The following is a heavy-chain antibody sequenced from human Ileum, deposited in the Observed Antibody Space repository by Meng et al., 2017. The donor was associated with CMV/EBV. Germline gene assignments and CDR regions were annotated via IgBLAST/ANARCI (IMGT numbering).Heavy chain of an antibody. V-gene: IGHV3-48*03. CDR3: ARSPYDYISSDSSLDPIDL. D-gene: IGHD3-16*01. CDR1: GFTFSTNE. CDR2: ISSSGRVI. J-gene: IGHJ4*02. Sequence: GGSLRLSCAASGFTFSTNEMSWVRQAPGKGLEYISYISSSGRVIYYSDSVKGRFTISRDNARSSLYLQMDSLRAEDTAVYYCARSPYDYISSDSSLDPIDLWGQGTLVTVSS.